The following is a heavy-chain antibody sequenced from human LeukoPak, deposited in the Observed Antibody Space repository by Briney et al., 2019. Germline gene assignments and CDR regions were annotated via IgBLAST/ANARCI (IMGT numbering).Heavy chain of an antibody. CDR3: ARTSYSSSSV. D-gene: IGHD6-6*01. J-gene: IGHJ4*02. Sequence: GGSLRLSCATSGFIFSNYAVNWVRRAPGKGLEWVSSISSSSSYIYYADSVKGRFTISRDNAKNSLYLQMNSLRAEDTAVYYCARTSYSSSSVWGQGTLVTVSS. V-gene: IGHV3-21*01. CDR1: GFIFSNYA. CDR2: ISSSSSYI.